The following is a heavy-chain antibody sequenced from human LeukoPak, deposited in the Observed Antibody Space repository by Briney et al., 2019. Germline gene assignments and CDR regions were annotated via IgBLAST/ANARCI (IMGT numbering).Heavy chain of an antibody. CDR3: VKGQEYLEWFYEY. V-gene: IGHV3-23*01. CDR1: GFTFSNFA. D-gene: IGHD3-3*01. Sequence: GGSLTLSCAASGFTFSNFAMTWVRQAPGKGLEWVSGIYYTDSVKGRFTVSRDNLKSTLILQMSGLRAEDTAVYYCVKGQEYLEWFYEYWGQGSLVTVSS. CDR2: I. J-gene: IGHJ4*02.